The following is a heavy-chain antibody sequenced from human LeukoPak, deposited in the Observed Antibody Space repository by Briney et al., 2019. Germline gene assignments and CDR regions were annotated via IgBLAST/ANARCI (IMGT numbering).Heavy chain of an antibody. CDR2: INHSGST. D-gene: IGHD3-9*01. V-gene: IGHV4-34*01. Sequence: SETLSLTCAVYGGSFSGYYWSWIRQPPGKGLEWIGEINHSGSTNYNPSLKSRVTISVDTSKNQFSLKLSSVAAADTAVYYCARLRYFDWLHKGAFDIWGQGTMVTVSS. J-gene: IGHJ3*02. CDR1: GGSFSGYY. CDR3: ARLRYFDWLHKGAFDI.